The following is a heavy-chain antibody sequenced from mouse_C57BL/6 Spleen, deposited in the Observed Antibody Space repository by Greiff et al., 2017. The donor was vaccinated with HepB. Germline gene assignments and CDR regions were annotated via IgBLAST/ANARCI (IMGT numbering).Heavy chain of an antibody. D-gene: IGHD3-3*01. CDR3: ARGGLAYFDV. Sequence: QVQLQQSGAELARPGASVKMSCKASGYTFTSYTMHWVNQRPGQGLEWIGYINPSSGYTKYNQKFKDKATLTADKSSSTAYMQLSSLTSEDSAVYYCARGGLAYFDVWGTGTTVTVSS. J-gene: IGHJ1*03. CDR2: INPSSGYT. CDR1: GYTFTSYT. V-gene: IGHV1-4*01.